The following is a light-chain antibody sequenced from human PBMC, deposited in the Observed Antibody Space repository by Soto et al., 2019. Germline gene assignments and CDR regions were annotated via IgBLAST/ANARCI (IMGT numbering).Light chain of an antibody. Sequence: QSALTQPASVSGSPGQSITMSCTGTSSDVVNYNFVSWYQQPPGKAPKLIIYEVTKRPSGVSSRFSASKSGNTASLTIPGLQAEDEALYHCCSYAGGSTLLFGGGTKVTVL. CDR1: SSDVVNYNF. CDR3: CSYAGGSTLL. CDR2: EVT. J-gene: IGLJ3*02. V-gene: IGLV2-23*02.